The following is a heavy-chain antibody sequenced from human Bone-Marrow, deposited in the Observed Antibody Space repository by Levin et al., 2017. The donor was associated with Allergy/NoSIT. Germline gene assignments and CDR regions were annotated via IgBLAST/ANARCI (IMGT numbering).Heavy chain of an antibody. D-gene: IGHD6-13*01. Sequence: SLKISCAASGFTFSSYAMHWVRQAPGKGLEWVAVISYDGSNKYYADSVKGRFTISRDNSKNTLYLQMNSLRAEDTAVYYCARDSGYSSSWLSWDAFDIWGQGTMVTVSS. V-gene: IGHV3-30-3*01. CDR2: ISYDGSNK. CDR1: GFTFSSYA. CDR3: ARDSGYSSSWLSWDAFDI. J-gene: IGHJ3*02.